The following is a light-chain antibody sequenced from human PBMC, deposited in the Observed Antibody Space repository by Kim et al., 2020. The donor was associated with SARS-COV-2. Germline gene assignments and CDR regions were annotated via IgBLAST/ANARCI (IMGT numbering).Light chain of an antibody. CDR2: TAS. Sequence: VGDIVTITCRASQDIIRYLNWYQQKPGKAPKLLIYTASSLQSGVPSRFTGSGSETDFTLTISSLQPEDFATYYCQQTYSASRTFGQVTKVDIK. CDR1: QDIIRY. V-gene: IGKV1-39*01. CDR3: QQTYSASRT. J-gene: IGKJ1*01.